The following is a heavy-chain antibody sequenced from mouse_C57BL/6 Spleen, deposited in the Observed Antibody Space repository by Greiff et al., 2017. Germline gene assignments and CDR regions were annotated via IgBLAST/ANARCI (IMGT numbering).Heavy chain of an antibody. J-gene: IGHJ2*01. CDR1: GYTFTDYE. CDR3: TRRSFITTVVFDY. Sequence: QVQLQQSGAELVRPGASVTLSCKASGYTFTDYEMHWVKQTPVHGLEWIGAIDPETGGTAYNQKFKGKAILTADKSSSTAYMELRSLTSEYSAVYYCTRRSFITTVVFDYWGQGTTLTVSS. V-gene: IGHV1-15*01. D-gene: IGHD1-1*01. CDR2: IDPETGGT.